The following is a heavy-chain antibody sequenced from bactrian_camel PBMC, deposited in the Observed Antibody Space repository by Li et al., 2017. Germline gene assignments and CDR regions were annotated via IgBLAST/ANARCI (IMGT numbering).Heavy chain of an antibody. CDR2: INSGGSIS. V-gene: IGHV3S40*01. CDR3: VRGSRWYSH. CDR1: GVTFSSYG. Sequence: DVQLVESGGGSVQAGGSLRLSCTASGVTFSSYGMSWVRQAPGKALEWVSGINSGGSISHYVGSVKGRFTISRDNAKNMFYLQMTSLVPEDTAMYYCVRGSRWYSHWGQGTQVTVS. D-gene: IGHD6*01. J-gene: IGHJ4*01.